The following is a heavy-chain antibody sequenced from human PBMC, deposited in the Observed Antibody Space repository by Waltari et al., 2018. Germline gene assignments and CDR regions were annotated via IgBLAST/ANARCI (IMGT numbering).Heavy chain of an antibody. CDR1: GGSISSSSYY. J-gene: IGHJ4*02. Sequence: QLQLQASGPGLVKPSETLSLTCTVSGGSISSSSYYWGWCRQPPGKGLEWIGSIYYSGSTYYNPSLKSRVTISVDTSKNQFSLKLSSVTAADTAVYYCASDTRTDRSFDYWGQGTLVTVSS. CDR3: ASDTRTDRSFDY. CDR2: IYYSGST. V-gene: IGHV4-39*07.